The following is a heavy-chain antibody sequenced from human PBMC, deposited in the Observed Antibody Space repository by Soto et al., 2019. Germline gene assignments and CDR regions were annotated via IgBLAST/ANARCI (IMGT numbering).Heavy chain of an antibody. J-gene: IGHJ4*02. V-gene: IGHV4-39*01. CDR2: IYYSGST. Sequence: SETLSLTCTVSGGSISSSSYYWGWIRQPPGKGLEWIGSIYYSGSTYYNPSLKSRVTISVDRSKNQFSLELNSATAADRAVYYCARQPESTSYFDYWGQGFLVTVSS. CDR3: ARQPESTSYFDY. CDR1: GGSISSSSYY. D-gene: IGHD2-2*01.